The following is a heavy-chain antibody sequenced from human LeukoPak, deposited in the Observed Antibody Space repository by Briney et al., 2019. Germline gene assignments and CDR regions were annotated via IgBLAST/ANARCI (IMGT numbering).Heavy chain of an antibody. CDR1: GFTFSEYY. D-gene: IGHD1-20*01. Sequence: GRSLRLSCAVSGFTFSEYYITWIRQAPGKGLEWASHISSSGRLMQYADSVRGRFTITRDNAQNFMSLQMNNLKPEDTAVYYCARDTNNGLDVWGRGTTVTVS. CDR2: ISSSGRLM. CDR3: ARDTNNGLDV. J-gene: IGHJ6*02. V-gene: IGHV3-11*01.